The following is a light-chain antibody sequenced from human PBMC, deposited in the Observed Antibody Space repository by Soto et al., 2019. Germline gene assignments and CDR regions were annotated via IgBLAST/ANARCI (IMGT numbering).Light chain of an antibody. V-gene: IGKV1-9*01. CDR3: QQLTNYRFT. Sequence: IQLTQSPSSLSASVGDRVTITCRASQGINKFLAWYQQKLGKAPQLLIYAASTLQSGVPPRFSGSGSGTDFTLTISSLQPEDFATYYCQQLTNYRFTFGQGTKLEIK. CDR2: AAS. CDR1: QGINKF. J-gene: IGKJ2*01.